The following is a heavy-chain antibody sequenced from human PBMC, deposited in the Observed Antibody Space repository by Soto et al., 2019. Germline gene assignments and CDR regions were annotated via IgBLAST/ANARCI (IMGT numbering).Heavy chain of an antibody. V-gene: IGHV3-30*18. CDR1: GFTFSSYG. J-gene: IGHJ4*02. D-gene: IGHD6-19*01. CDR2: ISYDGSNK. Sequence: LRLSCAASGFTFSSYGMHWVRQAPGKGLEWVAVISYDGSNKYYADSVKGRFTISRDNSKNTLYLQMNSLRAEDTAVYYCAKAPEVAGYFDYWGQGTLVTVSS. CDR3: AKAPEVAGYFDY.